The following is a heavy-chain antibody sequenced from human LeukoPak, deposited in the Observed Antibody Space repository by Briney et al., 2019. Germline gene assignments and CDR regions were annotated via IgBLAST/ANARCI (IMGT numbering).Heavy chain of an antibody. CDR2: ISYDGSNK. CDR1: GFTFSSYA. D-gene: IGHD6-19*01. J-gene: IGHJ6*03. CDR3: ARGARTQWPMGYYMDV. V-gene: IGHV3-30*04. Sequence: GGSLRLSCAASGFTFSSYAMHWVRQAPGKGLEWVAVISYDGSNKYYADSVKGRFTISRDNSKNTLYLQMNSLRAEDTAVYYCARGARTQWPMGYYMDVWGKGTTVTVSS.